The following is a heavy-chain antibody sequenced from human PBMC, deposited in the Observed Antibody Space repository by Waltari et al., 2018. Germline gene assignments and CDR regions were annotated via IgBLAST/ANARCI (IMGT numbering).Heavy chain of an antibody. CDR2: INHSGST. V-gene: IGHV4-34*01. D-gene: IGHD2-2*03. Sequence: QVQLQQWGAGLLKPSETLSLTCAVYGGSFSGYYWSWIRQPPGKGLEWIGEINHSGSTNYNPSLKSRVTISVDTSKNQFSLKLSSVTAADTAVYYCARGWIDDNWFDPWGQGTLVTVSS. CDR3: ARGWIDDNWFDP. CDR1: GGSFSGYY. J-gene: IGHJ5*02.